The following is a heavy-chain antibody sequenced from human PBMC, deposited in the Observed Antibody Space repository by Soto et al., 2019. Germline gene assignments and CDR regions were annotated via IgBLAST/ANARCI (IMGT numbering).Heavy chain of an antibody. Sequence: SETLSLTCTVSGGSISSYYWSWIRQPPGKGLEWIGYIYYSGSTNYNPSLKSRVTISVDTSKNQFSLKLSSVTAADTAVYYCAKELQPPLYSICYQTSSSYYCILVLGQATTVTVS. D-gene: IGHD3-22*01. CDR3: AKELQPPLYSICYQTSSSYYCILV. V-gene: IGHV4-59*01. CDR2: IYYSGST. CDR1: GGSISSYY. J-gene: IGHJ6*03.